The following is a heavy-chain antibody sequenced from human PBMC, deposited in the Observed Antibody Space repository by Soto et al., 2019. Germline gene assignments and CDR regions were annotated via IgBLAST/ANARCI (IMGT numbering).Heavy chain of an antibody. CDR2: ISYDGSNK. CDR1: GFTFSSYA. J-gene: IGHJ6*02. V-gene: IGHV3-30-3*01. D-gene: IGHD2-2*02. CDR3: ARVYCSSTSCYKYGTDV. Sequence: QVQLVESGGGVVQPGRSLRLSCAASGFTFSSYAMHWVRQAPGKGLEWVAVISYDGSNKYYADSVKGRFTISRDNSKNTLYLQMNSLRAEDTAVYYCARVYCSSTSCYKYGTDVWGQGTTVTVSS.